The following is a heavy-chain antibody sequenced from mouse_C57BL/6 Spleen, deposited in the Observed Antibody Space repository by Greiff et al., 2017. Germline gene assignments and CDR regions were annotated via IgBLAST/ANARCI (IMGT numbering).Heavy chain of an antibody. J-gene: IGHJ3*01. CDR2: IDPSDSYT. CDR3: ARRANWDLGAY. D-gene: IGHD4-1*01. CDR1: GYTFTSYW. V-gene: IGHV1-50*01. Sequence: VKLQQPGAELVKPGASVKLSCKASGYTFTSYWMQWVKQRPGQGLEWIGEIDPSDSYTNYNQKFKGKATLTVDTSSSTAYMQLSSLTSEDSAVYYCARRANWDLGAYWGQGTLVTVSA.